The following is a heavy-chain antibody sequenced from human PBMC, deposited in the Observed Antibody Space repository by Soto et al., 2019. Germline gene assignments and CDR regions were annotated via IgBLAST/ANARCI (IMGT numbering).Heavy chain of an antibody. CDR2: IIPIFGTA. D-gene: IGHD6-19*01. Sequence: SVKVSCKAPRVAFSKFIVTWVRQAPGLGLEWVGGIIPIFGTANYAQKFQGRVTITADESTSTSYMEVNNLRSEDTAVYYCAKVRYSSPMGYYYGMDVWGQGTTVTVSS. V-gene: IGHV1-69*13. CDR1: RVAFSKFI. CDR3: AKVRYSSPMGYYYGMDV. J-gene: IGHJ6*02.